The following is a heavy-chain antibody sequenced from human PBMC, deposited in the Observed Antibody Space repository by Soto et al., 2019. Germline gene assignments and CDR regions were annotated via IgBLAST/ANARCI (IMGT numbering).Heavy chain of an antibody. J-gene: IGHJ6*02. D-gene: IGHD2-21*02. V-gene: IGHV4-31*03. Sequence: SETLSLTCTVSGGSISSGGYYWSWIRQHPGKGLERIGYIYYSGSTYYNPSLKSRVTISVDTSKNQFSLKLSSVTAADTAVYYCASSRLSGMDVWGQGTTVTVSS. CDR3: ASSRLSGMDV. CDR2: IYYSGST. CDR1: GGSISSGGYY.